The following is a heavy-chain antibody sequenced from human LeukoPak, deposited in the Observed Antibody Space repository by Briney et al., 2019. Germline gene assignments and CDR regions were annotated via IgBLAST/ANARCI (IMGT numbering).Heavy chain of an antibody. CDR2: IKQDGSEK. CDR3: ARDPPEWEHAFDI. D-gene: IGHD1-26*01. V-gene: IGHV3-7*01. CDR1: GFTFSSYW. Sequence: GGSLRLSCAASGFTFSSYWMSWVRQAPGKGLEWVANIKQDGSEKYYVDSVKGRFTISRDNAKNSLYLQMNSLRAEDTAVYYCARDPPEWEHAFDIWGQGTMVIVSS. J-gene: IGHJ3*02.